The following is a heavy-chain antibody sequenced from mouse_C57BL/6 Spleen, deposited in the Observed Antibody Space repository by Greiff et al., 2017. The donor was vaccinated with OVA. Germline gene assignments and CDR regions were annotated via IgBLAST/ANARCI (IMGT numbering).Heavy chain of an antibody. CDR1: GYTFTDYY. Sequence: VQLQQSGPELVKPGASVKISCKASGYTFTDYYMNWVKQSHGKSLEWIGDINPNTGGTSYNQKFKGKATLTVDKSSSTAYMELRSLAAEDSAVYYCARAPWFAYWGQGTLVTVSA. CDR3: ARAPWFAY. V-gene: IGHV1-26*01. CDR2: INPNTGGT. J-gene: IGHJ3*01.